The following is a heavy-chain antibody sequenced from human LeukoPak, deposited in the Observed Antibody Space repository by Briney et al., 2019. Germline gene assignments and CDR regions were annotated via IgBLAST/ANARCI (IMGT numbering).Heavy chain of an antibody. Sequence: GGPLRLSCIASGFTLGDSAVSWFRQAPGKGLEWVGFISNKAYGGTTEYAASVKGRFTISRDDSKSIAYLQMNSLKTEDTAVYYCSRDSYGHDPRNSFDYWGQGTLVTVSS. CDR1: GFTLGDSA. CDR3: SRDSYGHDPRNSFDY. J-gene: IGHJ4*02. CDR2: ISNKAYGGTT. V-gene: IGHV3-49*03. D-gene: IGHD3-16*01.